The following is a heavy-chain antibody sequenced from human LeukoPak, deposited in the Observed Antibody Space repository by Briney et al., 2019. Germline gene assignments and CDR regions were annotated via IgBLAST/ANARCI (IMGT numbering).Heavy chain of an antibody. CDR1: GGSISSSSYY. V-gene: IGHV4-39*07. D-gene: IGHD5-18*01. CDR3: ARVGYSYGYYMDV. Sequence: PSETLSLTCTVSGGSISSSSYYWGWIRQPPGKGLEWIGSIYYSGSTYYNPSLKSRVTISVDTSKNQFSLKLSSVTAADTAVYYCARVGYSYGYYMDVWGKGTTVTVSS. CDR2: IYYSGST. J-gene: IGHJ6*03.